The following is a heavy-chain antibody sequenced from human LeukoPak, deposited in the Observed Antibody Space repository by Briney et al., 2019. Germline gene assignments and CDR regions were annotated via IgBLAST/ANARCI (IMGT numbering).Heavy chain of an antibody. Sequence: ASVNVSCKASGYTFTSYALHWVRQAPGQRLEWMGWINAGNGNTKYSQKFQGRVTITRDTSASTAYMELSSLRSEDTAVYYCARGYSSSWYGDWFDPWGQGTLVTVSS. J-gene: IGHJ5*02. D-gene: IGHD6-13*01. CDR2: INAGNGNT. CDR3: ARGYSSSWYGDWFDP. CDR1: GYTFTSYA. V-gene: IGHV1-3*01.